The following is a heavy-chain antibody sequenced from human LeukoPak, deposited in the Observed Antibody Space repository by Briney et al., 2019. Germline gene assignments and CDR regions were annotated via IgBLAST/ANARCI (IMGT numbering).Heavy chain of an antibody. V-gene: IGHV1-2*02. CDR1: GYTFTGYY. CDR2: INPNSGGT. D-gene: IGHD6-13*01. J-gene: IGHJ4*02. CDR3: ARDGSIAAAGYFDY. Sequence: ASVKVSCKASGYTFTGYYMHWVRQAPGQGREWMGWINPNSGGTNYAQKFQGRVTMTRDTSISTAYMELSRLRSDDTAVYYCARDGSIAAAGYFDYWGQGTLVTVSS.